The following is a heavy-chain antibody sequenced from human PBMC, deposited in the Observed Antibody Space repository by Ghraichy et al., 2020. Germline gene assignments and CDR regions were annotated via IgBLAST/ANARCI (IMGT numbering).Heavy chain of an antibody. CDR1: GLTFSSFG. V-gene: IGHV3-21*01. CDR2: ISGTTDYT. CDR3: VRGVTDF. Sequence: GGSLRLSCAASGLTFSSFGMNWVRQAPGKGLEWVSFISGTTDYTFYADSVRGRFTVSRDNAQNSLYLQMSGLRADDTAVYYCVRGVTDFWAPGTLVTVSS. D-gene: IGHD2-21*02. J-gene: IGHJ4*02.